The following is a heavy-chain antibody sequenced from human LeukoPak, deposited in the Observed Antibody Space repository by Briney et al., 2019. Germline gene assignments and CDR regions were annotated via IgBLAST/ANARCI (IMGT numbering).Heavy chain of an antibody. CDR1: GFTFTSSA. V-gene: IGHV1-24*01. D-gene: IGHD6-13*01. CDR3: ATLGIAAHDY. CDR2: FDPEDGET. Sequence: TSVKVSCKASGFTFTSSAMHWVRQAPGKGLEWMGGFDPEDGETIYAQKFQGRVTMTEDTSTDTAYMELSSLRSEDTAVYYCATLGIAAHDYWGQGTLVTVSS. J-gene: IGHJ4*02.